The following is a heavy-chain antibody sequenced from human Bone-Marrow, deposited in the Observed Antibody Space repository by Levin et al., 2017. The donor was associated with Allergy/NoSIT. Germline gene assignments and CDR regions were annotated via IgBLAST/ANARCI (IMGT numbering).Heavy chain of an antibody. Sequence: VASVKVSCKASGYTFSNYGINWVRQAPGQGLEWLGYISAYNGDTNYAQNLQGRVTMTTDTSTSTAYMVLRSLRSDDTAVYYCASSGNSTDFDYWGQGTLVTVSS. CDR2: ISAYNGDT. D-gene: IGHD2-2*01. V-gene: IGHV1-18*01. J-gene: IGHJ4*02. CDR1: GYTFSNYG. CDR3: ASSGNSTDFDY.